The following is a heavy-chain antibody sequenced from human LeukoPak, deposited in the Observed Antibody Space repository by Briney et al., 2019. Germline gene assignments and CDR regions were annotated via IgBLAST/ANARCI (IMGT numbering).Heavy chain of an antibody. V-gene: IGHV4-34*01. CDR3: ARLWSTDCNGGSCPHQPNY. D-gene: IGHD2-15*01. CDR1: GGSFSGYY. J-gene: IGHJ4*02. Sequence: ASETLSLTCAVYGGSFSGYYWSWIRQPPGKGLEWVGSIHYSGSTYYSLSLKSRVTIYVDKSKNQFSLKLSSVTAADTAVYYCARLWSTDCNGGSCPHQPNYWGQGTLVTVSS. CDR2: IHYSGST.